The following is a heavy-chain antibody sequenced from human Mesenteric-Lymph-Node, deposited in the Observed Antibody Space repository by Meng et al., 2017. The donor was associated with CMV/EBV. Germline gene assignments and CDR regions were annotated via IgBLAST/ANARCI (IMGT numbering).Heavy chain of an antibody. D-gene: IGHD4-23*01. CDR1: GFTFSSYA. V-gene: IGHV3-23*01. CDR2: ISGTGNTI. CDR3: ARDRYGDNSGVFDS. Sequence: GGSLRLSCAASGFTFSSYAMSWVRQAPGKGLEWVSVISGTGNTIYYTDSVKGRFTISRENAKNSLYLQMNSLRGGDTAVYYCARDRYGDNSGVFDSWGQGTLVTVSS. J-gene: IGHJ4*02.